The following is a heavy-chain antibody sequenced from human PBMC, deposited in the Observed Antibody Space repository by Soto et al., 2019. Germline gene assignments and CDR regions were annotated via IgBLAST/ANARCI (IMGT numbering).Heavy chain of an antibody. CDR2: ISAGKGDT. D-gene: IGHD1-26*01. CDR3: ARDGFTVISSGSFDY. V-gene: IGHV1-18*04. J-gene: IGHJ4*02. CDR1: GYTFSSYG. Sequence: VQLVQSGAEVRKPGASVKVSCKASGYTFSSYGISWVRQAPGKGLEWRGWISAGKGDTNNAQKFQGRVSMTTDTSTSTAYMERRSLTSDDTTVYYCARDGFTVISSGSFDYWGQGTLVTVSS.